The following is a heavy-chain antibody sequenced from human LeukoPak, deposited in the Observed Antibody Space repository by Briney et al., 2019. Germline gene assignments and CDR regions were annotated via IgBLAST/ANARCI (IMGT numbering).Heavy chain of an antibody. CDR1: TFTFSNYW. CDR2: IKQDGSEK. V-gene: IGHV3-7*03. Sequence: QAGGSLRLSCAASTFTFSNYWMSWVRQAPGRGLEWVANIKQDGSEKYYADSVKGRFTISRDSSKNTLFLHMNTLRAEDTAIYYCAKDRTVGASYWYFDLWGRGTLVTVSS. D-gene: IGHD1-26*01. J-gene: IGHJ2*01. CDR3: AKDRTVGASYWYFDL.